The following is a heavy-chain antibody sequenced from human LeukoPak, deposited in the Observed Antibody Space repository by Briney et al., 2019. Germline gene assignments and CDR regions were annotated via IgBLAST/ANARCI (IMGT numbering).Heavy chain of an antibody. J-gene: IGHJ4*02. D-gene: IGHD3-3*01. V-gene: IGHV3-23*01. Sequence: GGSLRLSCAASGFTFSSYWMSWVRQAPGKGLEWVSAISGSGGSTYYADSVKGRFTISRDNSKNTLYLQMNSLRAEDTAVYYCAKPKYYDFWSGPNAFDYWGQGTLVTVSS. CDR3: AKPKYYDFWSGPNAFDY. CDR1: GFTFSSYW. CDR2: ISGSGGST.